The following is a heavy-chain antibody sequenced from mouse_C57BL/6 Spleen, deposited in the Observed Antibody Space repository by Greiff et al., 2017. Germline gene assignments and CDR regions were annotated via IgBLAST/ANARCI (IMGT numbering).Heavy chain of an antibody. V-gene: IGHV3-6*01. J-gene: IGHJ4*01. CDR3: ARDLDYYGSSYDYYAMDY. CDR1: GYSITSGYY. CDR2: IRYDGSN. D-gene: IGHD1-1*01. Sequence: EVKLQESGPGLVKPSPSLSLTCSVTGYSITSGYYWNWIRQFPGNKLEWMGYIRYDGSNNYNPSLKNRISITRDTSENQFFLKLNSVTTEDTATYYCARDLDYYGSSYDYYAMDYWGQGTSVTVSS.